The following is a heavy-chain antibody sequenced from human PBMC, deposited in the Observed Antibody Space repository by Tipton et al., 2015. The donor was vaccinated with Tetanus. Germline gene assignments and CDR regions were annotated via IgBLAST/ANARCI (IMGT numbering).Heavy chain of an antibody. CDR2: IFHSGST. J-gene: IGHJ3*01. Sequence: GLVKPSETLSLTCTVSGGSMSNNYWSWIRQPPGKGLEWIAYIFHSGSTNYSPSLKSRVAISTDTSKNQISLKLSSVTAADTAVYYCARRSYCSSSRCFDAFDLWGQGTMVTVSS. CDR3: ARRSYCSSSRCFDAFDL. D-gene: IGHD2-2*01. V-gene: IGHV4-59*01. CDR1: GGSMSNNY.